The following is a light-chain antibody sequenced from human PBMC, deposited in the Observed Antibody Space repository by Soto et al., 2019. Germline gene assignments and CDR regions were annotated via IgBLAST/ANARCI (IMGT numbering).Light chain of an antibody. J-gene: IGLJ1*01. CDR3: SSYTSSSTSYV. V-gene: IGLV2-14*01. Sequence: QSVLTQPASVSGSPGQSITIFCTGTSSDIGIYNYVSWYQQHPGKAPKLMIYEVSNRPSGVSNRFSGSKSGNTASLTISGLQAEDEADYYCSSYTSSSTSYVFGTGTKVTVL. CDR1: SSDIGIYNY. CDR2: EVS.